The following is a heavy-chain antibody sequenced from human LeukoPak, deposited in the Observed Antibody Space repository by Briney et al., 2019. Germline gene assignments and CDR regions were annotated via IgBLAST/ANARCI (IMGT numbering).Heavy chain of an antibody. V-gene: IGHV5-51*01. CDR1: GYSFTSYW. CDR2: IYPGDSDT. CDR3: ARRYPVYCSGGSCYGAILDY. J-gene: IGHJ4*02. Sequence: GESLKTSCKGSGYSFTSYWICWVRQMPGKGLEWMGIIYPGDSDTRYSPSFQGQVTISADKSISTAYLQWSSLKASDTAMYYCARRYPVYCSGGSCYGAILDYCGQGTLVTVSS. D-gene: IGHD2-15*01.